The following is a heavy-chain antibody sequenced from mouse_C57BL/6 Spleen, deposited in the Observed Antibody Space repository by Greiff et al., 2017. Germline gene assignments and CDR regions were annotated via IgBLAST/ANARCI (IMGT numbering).Heavy chain of an antibody. D-gene: IGHD1-1*01. V-gene: IGHV1-72*01. Sequence: VQLQQPGAELVKPGASVKLSCKASGYTFTSYWLHWVKQRPGRGLEWIGRIDPNSGGTKYNEKFKSKATLTVDKPSSTAYMQLSSLTSEDSAVXYCARGEITTPWYFDVWGTGTTVTVSS. J-gene: IGHJ1*03. CDR3: ARGEITTPWYFDV. CDR2: IDPNSGGT. CDR1: GYTFTSYW.